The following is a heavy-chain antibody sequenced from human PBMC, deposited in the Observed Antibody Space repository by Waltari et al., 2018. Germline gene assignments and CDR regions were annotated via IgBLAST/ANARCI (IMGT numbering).Heavy chain of an antibody. V-gene: IGHV3-48*03. CDR1: GFTFRSYE. CDR3: AREIRGSYGGKHFDY. D-gene: IGHD3-16*01. CDR2: IDSRGNTI. J-gene: IGHJ4*02. Sequence: DVQLEESGGGLVQLGGSLRLSCVASGFTFRSYELNWVSQAPGKGLEWVSYIDSRGNTIDYADSVRGRFTISRDNSRNSMSLQMNSLRADDTAIYYCAREIRGSYGGKHFDYWGQGAPVTVSS.